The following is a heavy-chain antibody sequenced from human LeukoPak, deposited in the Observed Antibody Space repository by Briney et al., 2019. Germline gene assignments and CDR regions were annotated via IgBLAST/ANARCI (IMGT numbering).Heavy chain of an antibody. CDR3: ARDDSGYSYGTFDY. CDR1: GGSISSYY. CDR2: IYTSGST. J-gene: IGHJ4*02. Sequence: PSETLSLTCTVSGGSISSYYWSWIRQPAGKGLEWIGRIYTSGSTNYNPSLKSRVTMSVRTSKNQFSLKLSSVTAADTAVYYCARDDSGYSYGTFDYWGQGTLVTVSS. V-gene: IGHV4-4*07. D-gene: IGHD5-18*01.